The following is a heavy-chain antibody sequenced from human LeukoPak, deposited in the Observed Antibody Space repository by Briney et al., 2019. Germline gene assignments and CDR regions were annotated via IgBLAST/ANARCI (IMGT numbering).Heavy chain of an antibody. V-gene: IGHV4-31*03. D-gene: IGHD3-22*01. CDR1: GGSISSGGYY. CDR3: ARDTYYYDSSGYYTANNWFDP. J-gene: IGHJ5*02. Sequence: SETLSLTCTVSGGSISSGGYYWSWIRQHPGKGLEWIGYIYYSGSTYYNPSLKSRVTIPVDTSKNQFSLKLSSVTAADTAVYYCARDTYYYDSSGYYTANNWFDPWGQGTLVTVSS. CDR2: IYYSGST.